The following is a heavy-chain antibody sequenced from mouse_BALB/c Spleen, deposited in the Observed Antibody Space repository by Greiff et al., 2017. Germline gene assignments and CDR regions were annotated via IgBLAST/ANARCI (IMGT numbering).Heavy chain of an antibody. D-gene: IGHD1-1*01. CDR1: GFSITSGYI. V-gene: IGHV3-1*02. CDR2: IHYSGST. CDR3: ASCCSDYAMDY. J-gene: IGHJ4*01. Sequence: EVQLLESGPDLVKPSQSLSLTCTVTGFSITSGYIWSWLRQFPGNILVWMGYIHYSGSTNYEPTLKSRISITRDKSKNQFFLQLNSVTTEDTATYYCASCCSDYAMDYWGQGTSVTVSS.